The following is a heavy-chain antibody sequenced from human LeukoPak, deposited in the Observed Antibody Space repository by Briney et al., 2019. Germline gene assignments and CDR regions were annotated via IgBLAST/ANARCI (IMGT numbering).Heavy chain of an antibody. Sequence: PGGSLRLSCAASGFTFSSYEMNWVRQAPGKGLEWVSYISSSGSTIYYADSVKGRFTISRANAKKSLYLQMNSLRDEDTAVYYCARAYHSSLDYWGQGTLVTVSS. CDR1: GFTFSSYE. V-gene: IGHV3-48*03. CDR3: ARAYHSSLDY. D-gene: IGHD2-2*01. CDR2: ISSSGSTI. J-gene: IGHJ4*02.